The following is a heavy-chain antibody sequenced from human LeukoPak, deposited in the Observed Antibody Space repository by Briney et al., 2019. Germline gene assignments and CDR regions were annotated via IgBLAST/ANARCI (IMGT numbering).Heavy chain of an antibody. D-gene: IGHD3-3*01. CDR2: INHSGST. Sequence: PSETLSLTCAVYGGSFSGYYWSWIRQPPGKGLEWIGEINHSGSTDYNPSLTSRVTISVDTSKNQFSLKLSAVTAADTAVYYCARVWDYDFWSGYYTFDYWGQGTLVTVSS. CDR3: ARVWDYDFWSGYYTFDY. J-gene: IGHJ4*02. V-gene: IGHV4-34*01. CDR1: GGSFSGYY.